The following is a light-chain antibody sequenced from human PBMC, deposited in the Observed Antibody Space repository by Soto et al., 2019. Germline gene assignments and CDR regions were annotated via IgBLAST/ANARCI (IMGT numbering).Light chain of an antibody. CDR3: QXXNKWPXT. J-gene: IGKJ2*01. CDR2: RAS. CDR1: QHVSSN. V-gene: IGKV3-15*01. Sequence: EIVMTQSPATLSVSPGGSATLSCRASQHVSSNLAWYRQKPGQPPTLLIYRASTRATGIPATFSGSGSGTEXTLTIXXLXSEXXAVXXXQXXNKWPXTFGQGTKLEI.